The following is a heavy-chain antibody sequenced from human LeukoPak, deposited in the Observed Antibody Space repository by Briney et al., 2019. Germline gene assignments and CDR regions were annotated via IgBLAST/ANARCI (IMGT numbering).Heavy chain of an antibody. CDR2: IYPGDSDT. D-gene: IGHD2-21*02. V-gene: IGHV5-51*01. CDR3: ARRGDSDFRIY. Sequence: GESLKISCKGPGYSFHSQWIGWVRQMPGRGLEWMGIIYPGDSDTRYSPSFRGQVTISADRSISTVYLQWSSLKASDTAIYYCARRGDSDFRIYWGQGTLVTVSS. CDR1: GYSFHSQW. J-gene: IGHJ4*02.